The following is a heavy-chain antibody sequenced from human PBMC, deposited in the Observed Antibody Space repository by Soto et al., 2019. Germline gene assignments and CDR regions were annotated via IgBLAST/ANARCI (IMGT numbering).Heavy chain of an antibody. J-gene: IGHJ4*02. D-gene: IGHD5-12*01. CDR3: ARDDGDVDIVATAKFDY. V-gene: IGHV3-30-3*01. Sequence: QVQLVESEGGVVQPGRSLRLSCAASGFTFSSYAMHWVRQAPGKGLEWVAVISYDGSNKYYADSVKGRFTISRDNSKNTLYLQMNSLRAEDTAVYYCARDDGDVDIVATAKFDYWGQGTLVTVSS. CDR1: GFTFSSYA. CDR2: ISYDGSNK.